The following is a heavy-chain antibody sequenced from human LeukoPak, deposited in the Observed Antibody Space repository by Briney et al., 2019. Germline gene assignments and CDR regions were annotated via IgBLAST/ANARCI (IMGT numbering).Heavy chain of an antibody. J-gene: IGHJ3*02. V-gene: IGHV4-59*11. Sequence: SETLSLTCAVSDDSFSSHYWTWIRQPPGKGLEWMGYIPYIGTTNYNPSLKSRLTLSIDTSKTPFSLKLRSVTAAETAVYYCARDLVTVTKGFDIWGQGKMVSVSS. CDR3: ARDLVTVTKGFDI. CDR1: DDSFSSHY. CDR2: IPYIGTT. D-gene: IGHD4-17*01.